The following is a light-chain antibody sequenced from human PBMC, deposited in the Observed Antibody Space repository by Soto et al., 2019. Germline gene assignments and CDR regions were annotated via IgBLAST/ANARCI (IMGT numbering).Light chain of an antibody. CDR2: EVS. CDR3: SSFTSINTWV. J-gene: IGLJ3*02. Sequence: QSALTQPASVSGSPGQSTTISCTGPSSDVGGHNYVSWYQQHPGKAPKLMIYEVSNRPSGVSNRFSGSKSGNTASLTISGLQTEDEADYYCSSFTSINTWVFGGGTKLTVL. CDR1: SSDVGGHNY. V-gene: IGLV2-14*01.